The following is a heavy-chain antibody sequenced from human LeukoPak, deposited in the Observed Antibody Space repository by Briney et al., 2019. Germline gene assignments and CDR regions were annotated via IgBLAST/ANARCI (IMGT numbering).Heavy chain of an antibody. Sequence: SVKVSCKASGGTFSSYAISWVRQAPGQGLEWMGGIIPIFGTANYAQKFQGRVTITTDESTRTAYMELSSLRSEDTAVYYCAVGIVPITYYFDYWGQGTLVTVSS. D-gene: IGHD3-16*01. J-gene: IGHJ4*02. CDR2: IIPIFGTA. CDR1: GGTFSSYA. V-gene: IGHV1-69*05. CDR3: AVGIVPITYYFDY.